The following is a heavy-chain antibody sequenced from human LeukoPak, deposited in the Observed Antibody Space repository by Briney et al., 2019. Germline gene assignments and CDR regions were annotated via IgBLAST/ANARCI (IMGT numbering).Heavy chain of an antibody. J-gene: IGHJ4*02. CDR2: IRSKPNSYAT. D-gene: IGHD3-3*01. Sequence: GGSLRLSCAASGFTFSNAWMSWVRQASGKGLEWVGRIRSKPNSYATAYAASVKGRFTISRDESKNTAYLQMNSLKTEDTAVYYCTRPFFGVAPTGVDYWGQGTLVTVSS. CDR3: TRPFFGVAPTGVDY. V-gene: IGHV3-73*01. CDR1: GFTFSNAW.